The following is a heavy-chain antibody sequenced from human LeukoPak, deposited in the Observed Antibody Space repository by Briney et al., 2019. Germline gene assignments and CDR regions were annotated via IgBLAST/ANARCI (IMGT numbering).Heavy chain of an antibody. CDR2: IFYSGST. J-gene: IGHJ4*02. CDR3: ARVDVRGFL. D-gene: IGHD2/OR15-2a*01. V-gene: IGHV4-39*02. Sequence: SETLSLTCTVSGASISSSSDYWGWIRQPPGKGLEWIGSIFYSGSTYYNTSLKSRVTISVDTSRNHFSLKLTSVTAADTAVYYCARVDVRGFLWGQGTLVTVSS. CDR1: GASISSSSDY.